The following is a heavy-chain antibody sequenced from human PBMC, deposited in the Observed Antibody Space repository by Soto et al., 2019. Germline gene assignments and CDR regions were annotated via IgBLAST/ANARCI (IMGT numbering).Heavy chain of an antibody. CDR3: AKDPNGDYVGAFAI. V-gene: IGHV3-23*01. D-gene: IGHD4-17*01. Sequence: GGSLRLSCAASGFTFSSYAMTWVRQAPGKGPEWVSSISASGGSTYYADAVSGRFTISRDNSKSTLSLQMHSLRVEDTALYYCAKDPNGDYVGAFAIWGQGTTVTVS. CDR1: GFTFSSYA. CDR2: ISASGGST. J-gene: IGHJ3*02.